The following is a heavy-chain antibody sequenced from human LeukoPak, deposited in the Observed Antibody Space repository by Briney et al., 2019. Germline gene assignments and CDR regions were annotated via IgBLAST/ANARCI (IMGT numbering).Heavy chain of an antibody. D-gene: IGHD3-22*01. CDR3: AKEGGDSSGYYRDY. CDR1: GGTFSSYA. V-gene: IGHV1-69*04. J-gene: IGHJ4*02. CDR2: IIPILGIA. Sequence: GASVKVSCKASGGTFSSYAISWVRQAPGQGLEWMGRIIPILGIANYAQKFQGRVTITADKSTSTAYMELSSLRSEDTAVYYCAKEGGDSSGYYRDYWGQGTLVTPSA.